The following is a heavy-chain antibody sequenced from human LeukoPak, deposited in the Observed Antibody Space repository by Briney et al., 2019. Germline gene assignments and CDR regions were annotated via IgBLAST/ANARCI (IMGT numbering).Heavy chain of an antibody. Sequence: ASVKVSCKASGYTFTRYAISWVRQAPGQGREGMGWISTYNGDTNYAQNLQGRVTMTRDTSTSTAYVELRSLRSDDTAVYYCARDPSNTSGRYIYFDSWSQGTLVTVSS. D-gene: IGHD6-19*01. CDR3: ARDPSNTSGRYIYFDS. CDR2: ISTYNGDT. CDR1: GYTFTRYA. V-gene: IGHV1-18*04. J-gene: IGHJ4*02.